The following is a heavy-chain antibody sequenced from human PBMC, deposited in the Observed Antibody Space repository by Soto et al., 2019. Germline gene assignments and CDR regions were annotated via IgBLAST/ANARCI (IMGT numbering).Heavy chain of an antibody. V-gene: IGHV3-21*01. J-gene: IGHJ4*02. CDR3: ASITMVRGPTTGY. Sequence: PGGSLRLSCAASGFTFSSYSMNWVRQAPGKGLEWVSSISSSSSYIYYADSVKGRFTISRDNAKNSLYLQMNSPRAEDTAVYYCASITMVRGPTTGYWGQGTLVTVSS. CDR1: GFTFSSYS. CDR2: ISSSSSYI. D-gene: IGHD3-10*01.